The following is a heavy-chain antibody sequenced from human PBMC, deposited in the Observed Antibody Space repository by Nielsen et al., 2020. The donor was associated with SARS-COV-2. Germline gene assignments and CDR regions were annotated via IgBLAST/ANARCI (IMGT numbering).Heavy chain of an antibody. CDR2: IRSKANSYAT. J-gene: IGHJ5*02. Sequence: GESLKISCAASGFTFSSSAMHWVRQASGKGLEWVGRIRSKANSYATAYAASVKVRFTISGDDSKNTAYLQMNSLKTEDTAVYYCTRHERAWGQGTLVTVSS. CDR3: TRHERA. CDR1: GFTFSSSA. V-gene: IGHV3-73*01.